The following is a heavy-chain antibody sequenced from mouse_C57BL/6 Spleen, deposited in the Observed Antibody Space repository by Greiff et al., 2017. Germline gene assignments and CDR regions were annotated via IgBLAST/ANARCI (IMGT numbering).Heavy chain of an antibody. CDR2: LSGGGGTT. J-gene: IGHJ4*01. V-gene: IGHV5-9*01. CDR1: GFTFSSYT. Sequence: EVQLVESGGGLVKPGGSLKLSCAASGFTFSSYTMSWVRQTPEKRLEWVATLSGGGGTTYYPSSVKGRFTISRDNAKSTLYLQMSSLRSEDTALYYCARHNGSSFLYAMDYWGQGTSVTVSS. CDR3: ARHNGSSFLYAMDY. D-gene: IGHD1-1*01.